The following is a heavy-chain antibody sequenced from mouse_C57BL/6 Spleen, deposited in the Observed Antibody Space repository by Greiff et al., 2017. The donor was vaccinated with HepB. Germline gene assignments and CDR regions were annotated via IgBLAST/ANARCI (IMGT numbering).Heavy chain of an antibody. V-gene: IGHV1-80*01. CDR3: AGSSYGKYWYFDV. Sequence: VQLQQSGAELVKPGASVKISCKASGYAFSSYWMNWVKQRPGKGLEWIGQIYPGDGDTNYNGKFKGKATLTADISSSTAYMQLSSLTSEDSAVYFCAGSSYGKYWYFDVWGTGTTVTVSS. CDR2: IYPGDGDT. J-gene: IGHJ1*03. D-gene: IGHD1-1*01. CDR1: GYAFSSYW.